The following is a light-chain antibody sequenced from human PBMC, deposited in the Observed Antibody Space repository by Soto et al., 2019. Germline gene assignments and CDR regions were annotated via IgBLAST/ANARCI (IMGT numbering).Light chain of an antibody. J-gene: IGLJ3*02. CDR1: SSDVGSYNL. V-gene: IGLV2-23*01. Sequence: QSALTQTASVSASPGQSITISCSGTSSDVGSYNLVSWYQHYPGKAPKLIIYEASRRPSGVSDRFSGSKSGNTASLTISGLRAEDEADYYCCSYATSRTLVFGGGTQLTVL. CDR2: EAS. CDR3: CSYATSRTLV.